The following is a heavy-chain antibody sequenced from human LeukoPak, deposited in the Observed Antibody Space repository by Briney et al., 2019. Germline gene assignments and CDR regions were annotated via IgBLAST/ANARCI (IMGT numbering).Heavy chain of an antibody. J-gene: IGHJ4*02. CDR3: ARTPPFIAAAGPTIDY. Sequence: SETLSLTCTVSGGSISSSSYYWGWIRQPPGKGLEWIGSIYYSGSTYYNPSLKSRVTISVDTSKNQFSLKLSSVTAADTAAYYCARTPPFIAAAGPTIDYWGQGTLVTVSS. V-gene: IGHV4-39*01. CDR1: GGSISSSSYY. CDR2: IYYSGST. D-gene: IGHD6-13*01.